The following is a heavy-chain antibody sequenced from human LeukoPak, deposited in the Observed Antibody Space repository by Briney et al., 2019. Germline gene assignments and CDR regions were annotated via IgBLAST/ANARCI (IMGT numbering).Heavy chain of an antibody. J-gene: IGHJ4*02. D-gene: IGHD1-20*01. CDR3: ARARITGTLDY. V-gene: IGHV4-34*01. CDR2: INHSGST. CDR1: GGSFSGYY. Sequence: SETLSLTCAVYGGSFSGYYWSWIRQPPGKGLEWIGEINHSGSTNYNPSLKSRVTISVDTSKNQFSLKLSSVTAADTAVYYCARARITGTLDYWGQGTLVTVSS.